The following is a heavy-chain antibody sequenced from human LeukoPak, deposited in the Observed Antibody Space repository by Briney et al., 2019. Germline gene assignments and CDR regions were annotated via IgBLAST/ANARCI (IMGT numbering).Heavy chain of an antibody. V-gene: IGHV1-69*05. CDR1: GGTFSSYA. CDR2: IIPIFGTA. D-gene: IGHD2-15*01. CDR3: ARDFKDCSGGSCLYYFDY. J-gene: IGHJ4*02. Sequence: SSVKVSCKASGGTFSSYAISWVRQAPGQGLEWMGRIIPIFGTANYAQKFQGRVTITTDESTSTAYMELSSLRSEDTAVYYCARDFKDCSGGSCLYYFDYWGQGTLVTVSS.